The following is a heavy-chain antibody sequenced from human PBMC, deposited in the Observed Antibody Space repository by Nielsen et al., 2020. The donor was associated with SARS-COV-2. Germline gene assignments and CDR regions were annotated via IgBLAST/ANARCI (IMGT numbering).Heavy chain of an antibody. J-gene: IGHJ6*03. Sequence: WIRQPPGKALEWLARIDWDDDKYYSTSLKTRLTISKDTSKNQVVLTMTSMDPVDTATYYCARMQGTIAAAGIIYYYMDVWGKGTTVTVSS. CDR2: IDWDDDK. CDR3: ARMQGTIAAAGIIYYYMDV. V-gene: IGHV2-70*11. D-gene: IGHD6-13*01.